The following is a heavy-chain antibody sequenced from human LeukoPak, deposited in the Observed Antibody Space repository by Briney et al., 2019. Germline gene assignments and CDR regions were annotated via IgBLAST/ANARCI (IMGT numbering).Heavy chain of an antibody. J-gene: IGHJ4*02. D-gene: IGHD5-18*01. CDR1: GFTFSSYE. CDR3: ARPRYRPIFDY. V-gene: IGHV3-48*03. Sequence: TGGSLRLSCAASGFTFSSYEMNWVRLAPGKGLEWVSYISSSGSTIYYADSVKGRFTISRDNAKNSLYLQMNSLRAEDTAVYYCARPRYRPIFDYWGQGTLVTVSS. CDR2: ISSSGSTI.